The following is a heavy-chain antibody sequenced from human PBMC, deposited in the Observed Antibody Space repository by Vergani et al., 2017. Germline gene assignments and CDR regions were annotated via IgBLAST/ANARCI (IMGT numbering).Heavy chain of an antibody. V-gene: IGHV5-51*01. J-gene: IGHJ4*02. CDR2: IYPGDSDT. CDR1: GYSFTSYW. CDR3: ARAAGRDGSGSYYTEIDY. D-gene: IGHD3-10*01. Sequence: EVQLVQSGAEVKKPGESLKISCKGSGYSFTSYWIGWVRQMPGKGLEWMGIIYPGDSDTRYSPSFQGQVTISADKSISTAYLQWSSLKASDTAMYYCARAAGRDGSGSYYTEIDYWGQGTLVTVSS.